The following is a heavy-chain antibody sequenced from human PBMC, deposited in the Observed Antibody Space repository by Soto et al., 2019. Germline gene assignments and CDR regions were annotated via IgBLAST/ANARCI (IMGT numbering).Heavy chain of an antibody. Sequence: GGSLRLSCAASVFTVSSNYMSWVRQAPGKGLEWVSVIYSGGSTYYADSVKGRFTISRDNSKNTLYLQMNSLRAEDTAGYYCARVLGYCSSTSCFDIWGQGTMVTVSS. V-gene: IGHV3-66*01. CDR1: VFTVSSNY. D-gene: IGHD2-2*01. CDR3: ARVLGYCSSTSCFDI. J-gene: IGHJ3*02. CDR2: IYSGGST.